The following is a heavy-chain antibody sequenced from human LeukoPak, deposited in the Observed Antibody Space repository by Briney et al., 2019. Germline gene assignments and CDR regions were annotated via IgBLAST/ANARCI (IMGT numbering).Heavy chain of an antibody. CDR2: INPNSGGT. D-gene: IGHD6-19*01. Sequence: GASVKVSCKASRYTFTGYYMHWVRQAPGQGLEWMGWINPNSGGTIYAQKFQGRVTMTEDTSTDTAYMELSSLRSEDTAVYYCATDNPGIAVAAPDYWGQGTLVTVSS. CDR3: ATDNPGIAVAAPDY. J-gene: IGHJ4*02. V-gene: IGHV1-2*02. CDR1: RYTFTGYY.